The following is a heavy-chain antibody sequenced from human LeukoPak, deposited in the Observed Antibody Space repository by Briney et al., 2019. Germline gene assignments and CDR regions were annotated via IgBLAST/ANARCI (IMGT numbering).Heavy chain of an antibody. Sequence: GGSLKISFKGSGYRFTSYWIGWGRQMPGKGLEGMGIIYPGDSDTRYSPSFQGQVPISADKPISTAYLQWSSLKASDTAMYYCARQPSYYYYMDVWGKGTTVTVSS. V-gene: IGHV5-51*01. CDR3: ARQPSYYYYMDV. CDR1: GYRFTSYW. CDR2: IYPGDSDT. J-gene: IGHJ6*03.